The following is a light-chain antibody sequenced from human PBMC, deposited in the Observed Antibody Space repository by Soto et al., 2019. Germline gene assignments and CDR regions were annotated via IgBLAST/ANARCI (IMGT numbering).Light chain of an antibody. Sequence: QSALTQPPSASGSPGQSVTISCTGTGSDVGGYNYVSWYQQHPGKAPKLVIFDVSRRPSGVPDRFSGSKSGNTASLTVSGAQAEDEADYYCGSFAASNNLLFGRGTKLTVL. CDR2: DVS. J-gene: IGLJ2*01. CDR3: GSFAASNNLL. V-gene: IGLV2-8*01. CDR1: GSDVGGYNY.